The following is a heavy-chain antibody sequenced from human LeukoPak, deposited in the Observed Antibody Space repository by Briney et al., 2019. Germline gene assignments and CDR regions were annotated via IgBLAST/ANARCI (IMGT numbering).Heavy chain of an antibody. V-gene: IGHV3-11*01. Sequence: GVSLRLSCAASGFTVRDYYMSWVRQAPGKGLEWVSYISSYGSTMYYADSVKGRFTVSSDNAKNSLYLQMNSLRAEDTAVYYCASQYGLDYWGQGTLVTVSS. CDR2: ISSYGSTM. J-gene: IGHJ4*02. D-gene: IGHD3-10*01. CDR1: GFTVRDYY. CDR3: ASQYGLDY.